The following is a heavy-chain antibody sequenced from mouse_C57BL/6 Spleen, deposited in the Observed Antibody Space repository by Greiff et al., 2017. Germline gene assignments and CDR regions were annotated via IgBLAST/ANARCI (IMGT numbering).Heavy chain of an antibody. CDR1: GFTFSSYA. J-gene: IGHJ2*01. D-gene: IGHD4-1*01. CDR2: ISDGGSYT. CDR3: ARDGLGRFDY. V-gene: IGHV5-4*01. Sequence: EVKVVESGGGLVKPGGSLKLSCAASGFTFSSYAMSWVRQTPEKRLEWVATISDGGSYTYYPDNVKGRFTISRDNAKNNLYLQMSHLKSEDTAMYYCARDGLGRFDYWGQGTTLTVSS.